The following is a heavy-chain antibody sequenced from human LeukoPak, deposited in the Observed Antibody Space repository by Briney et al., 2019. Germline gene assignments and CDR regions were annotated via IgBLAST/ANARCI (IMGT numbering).Heavy chain of an antibody. Sequence: ASVKVSCKASGYTFTSYYMHWVRETPGQGLEWMGIINPSGGSTSYAQKFQGRVTMTRDMSTSTVYMELSSLRSEDTAVYYCARDQRGIAAVESDYWGQGSLVTVSS. CDR2: INPSGGST. D-gene: IGHD6-13*01. CDR1: GYTFTSYY. V-gene: IGHV1-46*01. CDR3: ARDQRGIAAVESDY. J-gene: IGHJ4*02.